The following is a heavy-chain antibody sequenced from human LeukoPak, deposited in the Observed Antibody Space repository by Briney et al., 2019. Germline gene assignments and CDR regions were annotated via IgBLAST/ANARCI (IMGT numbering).Heavy chain of an antibody. CDR3: ARVDDSSGSHAFDI. V-gene: IGHV3-21*01. D-gene: IGHD3-22*01. CDR1: GFTFSSYS. Sequence: GGSLRLSCAASGFTFSSYSINWVRQAPGKGLEWVSSISSSSSYIYYADSVKGRFTISRDNAKNSLYLQMNSLRAEDTAVYYCARVDDSSGSHAFDIWGQGTMVTVSS. J-gene: IGHJ3*02. CDR2: ISSSSSYI.